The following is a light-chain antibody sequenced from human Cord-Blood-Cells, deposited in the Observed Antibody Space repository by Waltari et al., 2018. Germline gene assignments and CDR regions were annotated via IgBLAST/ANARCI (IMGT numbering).Light chain of an antibody. CDR1: SSDVGGYNH. CDR3: CPYAGSWG. Sequence: QSALTQPRPVSGSPGQPVTIPCTGTSSDVGGYNHVSWYQQHPGKAPKLMIYDVSKRPSGVPDRFAGSKAGNTASLTLSGLQAEDEADYYCCPYAGSWGFGGGTKLTVL. J-gene: IGLJ3*02. V-gene: IGLV2-11*01. CDR2: DVS.